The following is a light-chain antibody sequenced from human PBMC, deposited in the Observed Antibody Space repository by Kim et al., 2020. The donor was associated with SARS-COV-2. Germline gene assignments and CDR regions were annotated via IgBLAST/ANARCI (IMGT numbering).Light chain of an antibody. CDR3: QQRSNGLT. Sequence: EIVLTQSPATLSLSPGERATLSCRASQSVSSYLAWYQQKPGQAPRLLIYDASNRATGIPARFSGSGSGTDFTITISSLEPEDFAVYYCQQRSNGLTFGGGTKLEI. V-gene: IGKV3-11*01. J-gene: IGKJ4*01. CDR2: DAS. CDR1: QSVSSY.